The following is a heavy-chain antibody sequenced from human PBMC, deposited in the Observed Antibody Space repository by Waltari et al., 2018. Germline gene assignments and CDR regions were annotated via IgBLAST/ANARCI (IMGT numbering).Heavy chain of an antibody. CDR1: GGSLSSYY. D-gene: IGHD2-8*02. CDR2: INHAGYT. V-gene: IGHV4-34*02. Sequence: QLQLQQWGAGVLQPSETLSLTCAVYGGSLSSYYWGWIRQPPGEGLEWIGEINHAGYTTDNPSLRSRVTLLVDTAKSQFSLKLNSVTAADTAVYYCVRLEDCTGPGGNCYSGDSFAMDVWGQGTTVTVSS. CDR3: VRLEDCTGPGGNCYSGDSFAMDV. J-gene: IGHJ6*02.